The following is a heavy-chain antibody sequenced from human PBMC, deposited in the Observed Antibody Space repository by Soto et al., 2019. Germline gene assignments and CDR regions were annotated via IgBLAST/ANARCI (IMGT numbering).Heavy chain of an antibody. Sequence: SETLSLTCAVYGRSFSGYYWSWIRQPPGKGLEWIGEINHSGSTNYNPSLKSRVTISVDTSKNQFSLKLSAVTAADTAVYYCARGRRTGTNYYGMDVWGQGTTVTVSS. CDR3: ARGRRTGTNYYGMDV. D-gene: IGHD1-7*01. J-gene: IGHJ6*02. CDR2: INHSGST. V-gene: IGHV4-34*01. CDR1: GRSFSGYY.